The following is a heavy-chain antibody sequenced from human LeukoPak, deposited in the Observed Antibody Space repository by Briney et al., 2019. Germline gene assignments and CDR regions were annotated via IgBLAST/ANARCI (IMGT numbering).Heavy chain of an antibody. CDR3: ARGVFADDIWSAPKDWFDP. Sequence: SETLSLTCVVYGESFSGYYWSWIRQPPGKGLEWIGEINHSGSTNYNPSLKSRLTISVDTSKNQFSLNLRSVTAADTAVYYCARGVFADDIWSAPKDWFDPWGQGTLVTVSS. J-gene: IGHJ5*02. V-gene: IGHV4-34*01. CDR2: INHSGST. D-gene: IGHD3-3*01. CDR1: GESFSGYY.